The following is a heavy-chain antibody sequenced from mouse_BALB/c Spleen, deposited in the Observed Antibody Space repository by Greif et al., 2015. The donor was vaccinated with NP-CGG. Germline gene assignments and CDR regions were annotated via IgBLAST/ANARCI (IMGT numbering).Heavy chain of an antibody. J-gene: IGHJ4*01. CDR2: ISYSGST. CDR3: ASYYGNYYAMDY. Sequence: VQLQQSGPGLVKPSQSLSLTCTVTGYSITSDYAWNWIRQFPGNKLEWMGYISYSGSTSYNPSLKSRISITRDTSKNQFFLQLNSVTTEDTATYHCASYYGNYYAMDYWGQGTSVTVSS. D-gene: IGHD2-1*01. V-gene: IGHV3-2*02. CDR1: GYSITSDYA.